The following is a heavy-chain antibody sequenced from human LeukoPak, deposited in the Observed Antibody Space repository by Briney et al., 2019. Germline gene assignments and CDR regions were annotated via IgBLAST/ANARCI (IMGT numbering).Heavy chain of an antibody. CDR1: GFTFSTHW. V-gene: IGHV3-74*01. CDR2: ISPDGSRT. J-gene: IGHJ4*02. CDR3: ARVSSLWSFDY. Sequence: GGSLRLSCAASGFTFSTHWMHWVRQTPGKGLVWVSRISPDGSRTAYADSVKGRFTISRDNARDTLYLQLNSLGAEDTAVYYCARVSSLWSFDYWGQGTLITVSS. D-gene: IGHD3-10*01.